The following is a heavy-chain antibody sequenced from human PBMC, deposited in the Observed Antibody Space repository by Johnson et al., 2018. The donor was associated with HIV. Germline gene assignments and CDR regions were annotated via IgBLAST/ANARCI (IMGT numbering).Heavy chain of an antibody. Sequence: VQLVESGGVLVQPGRSLRLSCAASGFTFDDYAMHWVRQAPGKGLEWVSGISWNSGSIGYADSVKGRFTISRDNAKNSLYLQMNSLRAEDTALYYCAKESYRSSLWAFDIWGQGTMVTVSS. CDR3: AKESYRSSLWAFDI. CDR1: GFTFDDYA. D-gene: IGHD6-6*01. J-gene: IGHJ3*02. CDR2: ISWNSGSI. V-gene: IGHV3-9*01.